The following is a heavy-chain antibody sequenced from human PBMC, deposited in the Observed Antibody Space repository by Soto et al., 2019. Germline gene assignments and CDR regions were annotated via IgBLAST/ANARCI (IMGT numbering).Heavy chain of an antibody. CDR3: AKRYGNSWYTLDY. Sequence: EVQLLESGGGLVQPGGSLRLSCVASGFTFSNYAMSWVRQAPGKGLEWVSVISGSGVNIYYADSVKGRFTISRDSSKNTLYLQMNSLRAEDTAVYYCAKRYGNSWYTLDYWGQGTLVTVSS. J-gene: IGHJ4*02. D-gene: IGHD6-13*01. V-gene: IGHV3-23*01. CDR1: GFTFSNYA. CDR2: ISGSGVNI.